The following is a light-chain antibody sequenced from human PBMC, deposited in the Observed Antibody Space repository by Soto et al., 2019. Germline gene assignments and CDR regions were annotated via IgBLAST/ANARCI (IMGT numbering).Light chain of an antibody. CDR3: QQYNNWPPWT. Sequence: EIVMTQSPATLSVSPGERATLSCRASQSVSSKLAWYQQKPGQAPRLLIYGASTRATGIPARFSGSGSGTELTLTISSLQSEDFAVYYCQQYNNWPPWTFGQGTKVEIK. CDR2: GAS. CDR1: QSVSSK. J-gene: IGKJ1*01. V-gene: IGKV3-15*01.